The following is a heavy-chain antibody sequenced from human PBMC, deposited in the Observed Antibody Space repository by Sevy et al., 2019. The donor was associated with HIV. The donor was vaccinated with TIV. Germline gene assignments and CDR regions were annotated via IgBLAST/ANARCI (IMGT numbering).Heavy chain of an antibody. CDR3: ARDDSSGPKGGEPPYYYYYGMDV. V-gene: IGHV6-1*01. CDR1: GDSVSSNSAA. J-gene: IGHJ6*02. Sequence: SQTLSLTCAISGDSVSSNSAAWNWIRQSPSRGLEWLGRTYYRSKWYNDYAVSVKSRITINPDTSKNQFSLRLNSVTPEDTAVYYCARDDSSGPKGGEPPYYYYYGMDVWGQGTTVTVSS. D-gene: IGHD6-19*01. CDR2: TYYRSKWYN.